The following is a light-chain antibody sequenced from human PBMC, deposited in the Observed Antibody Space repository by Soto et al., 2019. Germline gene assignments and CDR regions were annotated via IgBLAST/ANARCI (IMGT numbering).Light chain of an antibody. J-gene: IGLJ2*01. CDR2: GGN. Sequence: QSVLTQPPSVSGAPGQRVTIPCTGSSSNIGSFYDVHWYQQLPGTVPKLLIYGGNNRPSGVPDRFSGSKSGTSASLAITGLQPEDEAYYYCQSYDNSLSHVVFGGGTKLTVL. CDR1: SSNIGSFYD. V-gene: IGLV1-40*01. CDR3: QSYDNSLSHVV.